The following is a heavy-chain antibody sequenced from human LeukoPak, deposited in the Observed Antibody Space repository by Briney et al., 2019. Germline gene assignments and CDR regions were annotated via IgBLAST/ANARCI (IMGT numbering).Heavy chain of an antibody. D-gene: IGHD2-2*01. CDR1: GFTFSSYA. CDR2: ISGRGDRT. Sequence: GGSLRLSCAASGFTFSSYAMSWVRQAPGKGLEWVSAISGRGDRTYYADSVKGRFTISRDNSKNTLYLQMNSLRAEDTAVYYCASFPYCSSTSCSSPWGQGTLVTVSS. J-gene: IGHJ5*02. CDR3: ASFPYCSSTSCSSP. V-gene: IGHV3-23*01.